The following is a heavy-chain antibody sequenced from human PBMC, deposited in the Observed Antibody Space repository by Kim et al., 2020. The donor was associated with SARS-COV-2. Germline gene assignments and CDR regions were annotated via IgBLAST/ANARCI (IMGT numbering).Heavy chain of an antibody. V-gene: IGHV3-23*01. CDR3: AKDHPSTYSSSSSPLFDS. Sequence: VKGRFTISRDNPKNTLYLPMNSLRAEDTAVYYCAKDHPSTYSSSSSPLFDSWGQGTLVTVSS. J-gene: IGHJ4*02. D-gene: IGHD6-6*01.